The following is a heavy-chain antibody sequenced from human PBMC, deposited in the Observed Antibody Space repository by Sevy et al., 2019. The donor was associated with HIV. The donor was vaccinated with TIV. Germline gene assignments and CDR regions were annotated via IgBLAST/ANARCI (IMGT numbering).Heavy chain of an antibody. D-gene: IGHD2-15*01. CDR2: IYHSGRT. Sequence: SETLSLTCAVSGGSVSRGGYSWSWIRQPPGKGLEWIGYIYHSGRTHYNPSLKSRVTISVDRSKNQFSLKLSSVTAADTAVYYCAREQGYCSGGSCFHAFDIWGQGTMVTVSS. CDR3: AREQGYCSGGSCFHAFDI. CDR1: GGSVSRGGYS. V-gene: IGHV4-30-2*01. J-gene: IGHJ3*02.